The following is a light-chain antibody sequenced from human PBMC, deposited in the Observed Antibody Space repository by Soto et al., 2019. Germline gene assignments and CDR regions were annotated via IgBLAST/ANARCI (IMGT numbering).Light chain of an antibody. CDR1: QGISSY. J-gene: IGKJ4*01. V-gene: IGKV1-27*01. CDR3: QKYDSAASLT. CDR2: AAS. Sequence: DIQMTQSQSSLSASVGDRVTVTCRASQGISSYLAWYQQKPGKVPKLLIYAASTLQPGVPYRFSGSGSGTDFTLTISSLQPEDVATYYCQKYDSAASLTFGGGTKVEIK.